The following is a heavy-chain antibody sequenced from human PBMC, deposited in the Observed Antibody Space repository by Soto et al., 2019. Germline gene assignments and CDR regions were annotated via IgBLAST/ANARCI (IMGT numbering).Heavy chain of an antibody. CDR2: ISGSGGST. J-gene: IGHJ1*01. V-gene: IGHV3-23*01. CDR3: AKHRQWLVPEYFQH. CDR1: GFTFSIYA. Sequence: GGSLRLSCAASGFTFSIYAMSWFRQAPGKGLEWVSAISGSGGSTYYADSVKGRFTISRDNSKNTLYLQMNSLRAEDTAVYYCAKHRQWLVPEYFQHWGQGTLVTVSS. D-gene: IGHD6-19*01.